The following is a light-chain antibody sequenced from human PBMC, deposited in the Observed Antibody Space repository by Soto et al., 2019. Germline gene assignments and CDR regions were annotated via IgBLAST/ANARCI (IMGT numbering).Light chain of an antibody. CDR3: AAWDDSLVV. CDR1: SSNIGSNY. CDR2: RNN. J-gene: IGLJ2*01. Sequence: QSVLTQPPSASGTLGQRVTISCSGSSSNIGSNYVYWYQQLPGTAPKLLIYRNNQRPSGVPDRFSGSKSGTSASLAISGLRSEDEADYYCAAWDDSLVVFGGGTKLTVL. V-gene: IGLV1-47*01.